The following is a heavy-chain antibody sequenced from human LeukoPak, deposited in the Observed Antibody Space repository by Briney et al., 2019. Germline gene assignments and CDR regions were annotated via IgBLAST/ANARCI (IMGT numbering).Heavy chain of an antibody. V-gene: IGHV4-38-2*02. J-gene: IGHJ3*02. Sequence: SETLSLTCTVSGYSIISDYFWGWIRQPPGKGLEWIGTIYHSGSTYYSPSVKSRVTISLDTSRNQFSLKLNSVTAADTAVYYCAKSNGYGLVDIWGQGTMVTVSS. D-gene: IGHD3-10*01. CDR1: GYSIISDYF. CDR3: AKSNGYGLVDI. CDR2: IYHSGST.